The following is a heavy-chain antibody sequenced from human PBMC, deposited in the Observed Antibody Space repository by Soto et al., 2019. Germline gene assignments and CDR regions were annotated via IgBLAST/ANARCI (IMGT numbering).Heavy chain of an antibody. J-gene: IGHJ4*02. CDR2: ISSSSSYI. D-gene: IGHD4-4*01. CDR1: GFTFSSYS. CDR3: ARDLPKREPTAHYFDY. Sequence: GGSLRLSCAASGFTFSSYSMNWVRQAPGKGLEWVSSISSSSSYIYYADSVKGRFTISRDNAKNSLYLQMNSLRAEDTAVYYCARDLPKREPTAHYFDYWGQGTLVTVSS. V-gene: IGHV3-21*01.